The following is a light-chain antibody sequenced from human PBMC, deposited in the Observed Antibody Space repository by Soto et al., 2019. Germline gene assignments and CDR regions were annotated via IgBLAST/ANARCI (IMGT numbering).Light chain of an antibody. CDR1: QSFRGL. CDR3: QQRHMWPTT. Sequence: VLTQSPVTLSLCPGERANLSCRASQSFRGLLAWYQQKPGQAPRLLIYDAYNRATGIPPRFSGSGSGTDFTLTISSLEPEDSAVYYCQQRHMWPTTFGQGTRLEIK. V-gene: IGKV3-11*01. J-gene: IGKJ5*01. CDR2: DAY.